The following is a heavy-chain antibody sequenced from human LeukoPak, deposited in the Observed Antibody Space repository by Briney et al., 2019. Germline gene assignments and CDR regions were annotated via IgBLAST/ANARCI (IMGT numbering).Heavy chain of an antibody. CDR2: IHHSGSS. CDR3: ARGGNRSGGFYFDY. CDR1: ADSLSSGGHY. Sequence: PSETLSLTCTVSADSLSSGGHYWAWIRQLPGKGLESIGFIHHSGSSRHNPSLKDRVAISVDASRKQFALRPSSVTAADTAIYYCARGGNRSGGFYFDYWGQGIQVIVSS. V-gene: IGHV4-31*03. J-gene: IGHJ4*02.